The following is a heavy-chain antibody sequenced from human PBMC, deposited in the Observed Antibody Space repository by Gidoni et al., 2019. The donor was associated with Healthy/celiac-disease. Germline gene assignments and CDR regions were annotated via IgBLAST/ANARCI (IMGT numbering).Heavy chain of an antibody. Sequence: EVQLVESGGGLVQPGGSLKLSGAASGFTSRGSAMHWVRQASRKGLEWVGRIRSKANSYATTYAASVKGRFTISRDDSKNTAYLQMNSLKTEDTAVYYCTSYGGTAGYGMDVWGQGTTVTVSS. CDR2: IRSKANSYAT. D-gene: IGHD4-17*01. CDR3: TSYGGTAGYGMDV. J-gene: IGHJ6*02. V-gene: IGHV3-73*02. CDR1: GFTSRGSA.